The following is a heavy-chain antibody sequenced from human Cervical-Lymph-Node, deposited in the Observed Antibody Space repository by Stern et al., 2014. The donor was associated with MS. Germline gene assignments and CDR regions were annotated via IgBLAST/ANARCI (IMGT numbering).Heavy chain of an antibody. CDR3: ARHVQGFDY. Sequence: VQLVQSGAEVKKPGESLKISCKLSGYSFTIYYIAWVRQMPGKGLEWMGVIYPYDSDTTYSQSFQGQVTISADMSISTAYLQWSSLRASDTAMYYCARHVQGFDYWGQGTLVTVSS. J-gene: IGHJ4*02. V-gene: IGHV5-51*01. CDR1: GYSFTIYY. CDR2: IYPYDSDT.